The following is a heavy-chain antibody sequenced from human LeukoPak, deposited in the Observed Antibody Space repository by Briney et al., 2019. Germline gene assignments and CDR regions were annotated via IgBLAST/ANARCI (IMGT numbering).Heavy chain of an antibody. V-gene: IGHV1-2*06. CDR1: GYTFTGYY. CDR2: INPNSGGT. Sequence: ASVKVSCKASGYTFTGYYTHWVRQAPGQGLEWMGRINPNSGGTNYAQKFQGRVTMTRDTSISTAYMELSRLRSDDTAVYYCARGVTGTTSGDFDYWGQGTLVTVSS. D-gene: IGHD1-20*01. J-gene: IGHJ4*02. CDR3: ARGVTGTTSGDFDY.